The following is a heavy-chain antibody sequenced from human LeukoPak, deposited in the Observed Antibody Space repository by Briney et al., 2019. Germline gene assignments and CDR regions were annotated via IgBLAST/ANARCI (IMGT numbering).Heavy chain of an antibody. CDR3: ASSLRTDY. V-gene: IGHV3-48*02. CDR1: GFTFSSYS. D-gene: IGHD3-10*01. Sequence: PGGSLTLSCAASGFTFSSYSMNWVRQAPGKGLEWLSYISSTSSTIYYADSVKGRFTISRDNAKNSLYLQMNSLRDEDTAVYYCASSLRTDYWGQGTLVSVSS. CDR2: ISSTSSTI. J-gene: IGHJ4*02.